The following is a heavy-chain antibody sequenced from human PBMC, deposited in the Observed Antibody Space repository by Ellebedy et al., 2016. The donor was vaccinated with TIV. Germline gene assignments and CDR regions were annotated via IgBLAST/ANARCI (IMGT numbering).Heavy chain of an antibody. CDR2: ISGSSGYI. Sequence: PGGSLRLSCAASAFTFFNYNMNWVRQPPGKGLEWVSSISGSSGYIYYADSVKGRFTISRDNAKKSLYLQMNGLRAEDTAVYYCARADGGNSGEPPSWFDLWGPGTLVTVSS. D-gene: IGHD4-23*01. V-gene: IGHV3-21*01. CDR1: AFTFFNYN. J-gene: IGHJ2*01. CDR3: ARADGGNSGEPPSWFDL.